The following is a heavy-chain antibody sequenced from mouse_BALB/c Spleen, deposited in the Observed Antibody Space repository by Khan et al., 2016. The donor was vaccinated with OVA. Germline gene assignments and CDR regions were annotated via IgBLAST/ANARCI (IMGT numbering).Heavy chain of an antibody. J-gene: IGHJ4*01. V-gene: IGHV1-4*01. CDR2: INPRSSYT. Sequence: QVQLQQSGAELARPGASVKMSCKASGYTFTSNTMHWVKQRPGQGLEWIGYINPRSSYTNYNQRFKDEATLTADKSSSTAYMQLSSLTSEDSAVYYCARRSTGYAMDYWGQGTSVTVSS. CDR3: ARRSTGYAMDY. CDR1: GYTFTSNT.